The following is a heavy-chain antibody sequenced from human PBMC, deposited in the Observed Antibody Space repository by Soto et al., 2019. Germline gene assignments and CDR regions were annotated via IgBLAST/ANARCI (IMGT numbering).Heavy chain of an antibody. CDR1: GFSLSNARMG. CDR2: IFSNDEK. CDR3: ALIRYYYDSSGYYHDAFDI. Sequence: QVTLKESGPVLVKPTETLTLTCTVSGFSLSNARMGVSWIRQPPGKALEWLAHIFSNDEKSYSTSLKSRLTISKDTSKSQVVLTMTNMDPVDTATYYCALIRYYYDSSGYYHDAFDIWGQGTMVTVSS. J-gene: IGHJ3*02. D-gene: IGHD3-22*01. V-gene: IGHV2-26*01.